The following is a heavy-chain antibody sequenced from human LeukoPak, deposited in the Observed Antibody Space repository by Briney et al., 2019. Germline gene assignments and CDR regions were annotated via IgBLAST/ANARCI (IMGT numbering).Heavy chain of an antibody. V-gene: IGHV3-21*01. CDR3: ARVWSPPYTSSWPYYFDY. CDR1: GFSFSSYS. Sequence: GGSLRLSCAASGFSFSSYSMNWVRQAPGKGLEWVSSISSSSYIYYVDSVKGRFTISRGNAKNSLYLQMNGLRAEDTAVYYCARVWSPPYTSSWPYYFDYWGQGTLVTVSS. J-gene: IGHJ4*02. D-gene: IGHD6-13*01. CDR2: ISSSSYI.